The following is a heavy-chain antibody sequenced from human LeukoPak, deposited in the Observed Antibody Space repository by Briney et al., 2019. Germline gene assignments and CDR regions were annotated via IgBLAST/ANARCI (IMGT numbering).Heavy chain of an antibody. D-gene: IGHD4-23*01. Sequence: SETLSLTCTVSGGSISSYYWSWIRQPAGKGLEWIGYIYYSGSTNYNPSLKSRVTISVDTSKNQFSLKLSSVTAADTAVYYCARPKYGGNPNGAFDIWGRGTMVTVSS. J-gene: IGHJ3*02. V-gene: IGHV4-59*01. CDR3: ARPKYGGNPNGAFDI. CDR1: GGSISSYY. CDR2: IYYSGST.